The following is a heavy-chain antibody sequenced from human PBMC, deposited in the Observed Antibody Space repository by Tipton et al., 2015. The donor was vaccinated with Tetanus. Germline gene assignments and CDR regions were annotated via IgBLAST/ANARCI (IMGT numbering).Heavy chain of an antibody. Sequence: SLRLSCAASGFTFSDYYMSWIRQAPGKGLEWVSYISTSSTTIFYADSVRGRFTISRDNAKNSLYLQMNSLRDEDTAVYYCARDFSYYFDSKSGFDYWGQGTLVTVSS. D-gene: IGHD3-22*01. CDR1: GFTFSDYY. V-gene: IGHV3-11*04. CDR3: ARDFSYYFDSKSGFDY. CDR2: ISTSSTTI. J-gene: IGHJ4*02.